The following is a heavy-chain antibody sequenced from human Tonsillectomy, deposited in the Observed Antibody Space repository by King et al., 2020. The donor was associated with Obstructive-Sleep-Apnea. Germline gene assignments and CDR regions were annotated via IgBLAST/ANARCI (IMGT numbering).Heavy chain of an antibody. CDR1: GFTFSSDG. D-gene: IGHD5-24*01. CDR3: ARGWLQPFDY. J-gene: IGHJ4*02. Sequence: QLVQSGGGVVQPGRSLRLSCAAAGFTFSSDGMHWVRQAPGKGLEWVGVIWYDGSNKYYADSVKGRFTISRDNSKNTLYLKMNSLRAEDTAVYYWARGWLQPFDYWGQGTLVTVSS. CDR2: IWYDGSNK. V-gene: IGHV3-33*01.